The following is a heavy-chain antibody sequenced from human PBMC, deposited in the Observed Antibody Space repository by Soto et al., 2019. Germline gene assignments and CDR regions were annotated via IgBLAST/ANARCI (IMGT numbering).Heavy chain of an antibody. CDR1: GGTFSSYA. CDR2: IIPIFGTA. Sequence: QVQLVQSGAEVKKPGSSVKVSCKASGGTFSSYAISWERQAPGQGLEWMGGIIPIFGTANYAQKFQGRDTITPDEATSTAYIELSSVKSEDTAVYCCAGGGVSSSWRYWCQGTLVTVSS. J-gene: IGHJ4*02. CDR3: AGGGVSSSWRY. D-gene: IGHD2-2*01. V-gene: IGHV1-69*01.